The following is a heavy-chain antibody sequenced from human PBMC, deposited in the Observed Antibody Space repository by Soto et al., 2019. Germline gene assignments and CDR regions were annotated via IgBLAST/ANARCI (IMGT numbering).Heavy chain of an antibody. Sequence: GGSLRLSCAASGFTFSSYSMNWVRQAPGKGLEWVSSISSSSYIYYADSVKGRFTISRDNAKNSLYLQMNSLRAEDTAAYYCARDLVELSDAFDIWGQGTMVTV. D-gene: IGHD1-7*01. CDR3: ARDLVELSDAFDI. V-gene: IGHV3-21*01. CDR1: GFTFSSYS. J-gene: IGHJ3*02. CDR2: ISSSSYI.